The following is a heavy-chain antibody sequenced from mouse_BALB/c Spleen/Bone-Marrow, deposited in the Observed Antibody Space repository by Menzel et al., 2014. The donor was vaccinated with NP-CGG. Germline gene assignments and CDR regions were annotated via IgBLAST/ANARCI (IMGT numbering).Heavy chain of an antibody. D-gene: IGHD1-2*01. J-gene: IGHJ4*01. V-gene: IGHV5-17*02. CDR2: ISGGSSTI. Sequence: EVQGVESGGGLVQPGGSRKLSCAASGFTFSSFGMHWVRQAPEKGLEWVAYISGGSSTIYYADTVKGRFTISRDNPKNTLFLQMTSLRSEDTAMYDCARGVYGYVKYAMDYWGQGTSVTVSA. CDR3: ARGVYGYVKYAMDY. CDR1: GFTFSSFG.